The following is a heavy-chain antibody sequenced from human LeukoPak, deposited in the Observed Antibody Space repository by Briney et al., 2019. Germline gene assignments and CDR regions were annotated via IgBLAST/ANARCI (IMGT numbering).Heavy chain of an antibody. J-gene: IGHJ4*02. CDR2: IYYSGST. D-gene: IGHD1-26*01. CDR3: ARGRPYSGGYHLDY. Sequence: SETLSLTCTVSDDFARSDNYYGGWVRQPPGKGLEWIGNIYYSGSTYYNPSLKSRVTMSVDTSKNQFFLKLNSVTAADTAAYYCARGRPYSGGYHLDYWGQGTLVTVSA. CDR1: DDFARSDNYY. V-gene: IGHV4-39*01.